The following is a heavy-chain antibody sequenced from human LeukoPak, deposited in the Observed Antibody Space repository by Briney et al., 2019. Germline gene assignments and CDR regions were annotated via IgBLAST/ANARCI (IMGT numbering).Heavy chain of an antibody. CDR1: GFTFSSYA. Sequence: GGSLRLSCAASGFTFSSYAMSWVRQAPGKGLEWVSAISGSGGSTYYADSVKGRFTISRDNSKNTLYLQMNSLRVEDTAVYFCARDPGAFPYFFDSWGQGTLVTASS. CDR3: ARDPGAFPYFFDS. V-gene: IGHV3-23*01. CDR2: ISGSGGST. J-gene: IGHJ4*02. D-gene: IGHD4/OR15-4a*01.